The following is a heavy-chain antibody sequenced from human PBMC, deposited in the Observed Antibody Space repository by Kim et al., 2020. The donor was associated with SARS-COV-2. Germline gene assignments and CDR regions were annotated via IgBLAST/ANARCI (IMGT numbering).Heavy chain of an antibody. J-gene: IGHJ6*03. V-gene: IGHV4-59*01. D-gene: IGHD2-2*01. CDR3: AGSFQLYYYYYMDV. CDR1: GDSISSYS. CDR2: MYYGGST. Sequence: SETLSLTCTVSGDSISSYSWSWIRQPPGKGLEWIGGMYYGGSTNYNPSLKIRVTISLDTSKNNSPLKLSYVPAADPAAYYCAGSFQLYYYYYMDVWGKGT.